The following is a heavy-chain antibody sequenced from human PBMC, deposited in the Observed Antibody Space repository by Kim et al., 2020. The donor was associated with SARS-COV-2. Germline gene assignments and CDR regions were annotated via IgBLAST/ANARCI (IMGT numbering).Heavy chain of an antibody. J-gene: IGHJ6*02. D-gene: IGHD1-26*01. V-gene: IGHV3-23*01. Sequence: GGSLRLSCAASGFTFSSYAMSWVRQAPGKGLEWVSAISGSGGSTYYADSVKGRFTISRDNSKNTLYLQMNSLRAEDTAVYYCAKDKAGSGSYYGTYYGMDVWGQGTTVTVSS. CDR2: ISGSGGST. CDR3: AKDKAGSGSYYGTYYGMDV. CDR1: GFTFSSYA.